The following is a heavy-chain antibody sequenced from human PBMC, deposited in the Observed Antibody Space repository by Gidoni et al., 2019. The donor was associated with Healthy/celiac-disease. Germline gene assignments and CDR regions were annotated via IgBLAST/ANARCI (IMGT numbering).Heavy chain of an antibody. J-gene: IGHJ4*02. CDR1: GGSISSGGYS. CDR3: ARGIKVLRFLEWLPPYFDY. D-gene: IGHD3-3*01. V-gene: IGHV4-30-2*01. CDR2: IYHSGST. Sequence: QLQLQESGSGLVKPSQTLSLTCAVSGGSISSGGYSWSWIRQPPGKGLEWIGYIYHSGSTYYNPSLKSRVTISVDRSNNQFSLKLSSVTAADTAVYYCARGIKVLRFLEWLPPYFDYWGQGTLVTVSS.